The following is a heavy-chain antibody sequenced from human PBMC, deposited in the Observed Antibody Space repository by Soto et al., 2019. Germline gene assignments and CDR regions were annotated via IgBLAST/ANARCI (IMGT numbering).Heavy chain of an antibody. V-gene: IGHV4-61*01. CDR1: GGSVSSGNYY. D-gene: IGHD3-10*01. CDR3: ARDGDYFGSGSPPLLSR. J-gene: IGHJ4*02. CDR2: VYYTGST. Sequence: PSETLSLTCTVSGGSVSSGNYYWSWIRQPPGKGLEWIGYVYYTGSTKYNPSLKSRVTISIDASKNQFSLKLTSVTAADTAVYYCARDGDYFGSGSPPLLSRWGQGTLVTVSS.